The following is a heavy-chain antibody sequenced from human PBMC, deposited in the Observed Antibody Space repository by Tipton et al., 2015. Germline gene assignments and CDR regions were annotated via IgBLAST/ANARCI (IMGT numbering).Heavy chain of an antibody. CDR1: GYSISSGSAYH. CDR3: ARDLEHGIDV. J-gene: IGHJ6*02. D-gene: IGHD5-24*01. CDR2: IDYSGTK. Sequence: TLSLTCDVSGYSISSGSAYHWSWIRQPPGKGLEWIGNIDYSGTKNYNPSLKSRVTISLDTSKNQFSLKLSSVTAADTAVYYCARDLEHGIDVWGQGTTVTVSS. V-gene: IGHV4-61*01.